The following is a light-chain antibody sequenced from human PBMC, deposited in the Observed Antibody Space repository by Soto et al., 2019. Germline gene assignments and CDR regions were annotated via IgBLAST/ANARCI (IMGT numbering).Light chain of an antibody. J-gene: IGKJ5*01. CDR1: QGISRS. CDR3: QQADTFPIT. V-gene: IGKV1D-12*01. Sequence: DIQMTQSPSSVSASVGDRVTISCQASQGISRSLAWYQQKRGKAPKLLIYAASSLQSGVPSRFSGSGFGTDFTLTISSLRPEDSAIYYCQQADTFPITFGQGTRLEN. CDR2: AAS.